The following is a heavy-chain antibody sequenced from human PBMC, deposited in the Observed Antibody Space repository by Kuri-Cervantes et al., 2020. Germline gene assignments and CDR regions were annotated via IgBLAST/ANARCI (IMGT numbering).Heavy chain of an antibody. Sequence: GESLKISCAASGFTFSSYSMNWVRQAPGKGLEWVSFIGSGSGTTTYYADSVKGRFTISRDNSKNTLYLQMNSLRAEDTAVYYCAKDRYSYGRGWFDPWGQGTLVTVSS. CDR3: AKDRYSYGRGWFDP. J-gene: IGHJ5*02. D-gene: IGHD5-18*01. V-gene: IGHV3-23*01. CDR2: IGSGSGTTT. CDR1: GFTFSSYS.